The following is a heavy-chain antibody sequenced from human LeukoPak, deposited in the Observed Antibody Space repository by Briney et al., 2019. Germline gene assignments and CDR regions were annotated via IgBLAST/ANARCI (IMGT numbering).Heavy chain of an antibody. CDR1: GFTFSSYW. J-gene: IGHJ4*02. CDR3: AKDLLVGYCSRTSCSGDY. CDR2: ISDGGGST. D-gene: IGHD2-2*03. V-gene: IGHV3-23*01. Sequence: GGSLRLSCAASGFTFSSYWMSWVRQAPGKGLEWVSIISDGGGSTYYADSVKGRFTVSRGNSKSTVYLQMNSLRAEDTAVYYCAKDLLVGYCSRTSCSGDYWGQGTLVTVSS.